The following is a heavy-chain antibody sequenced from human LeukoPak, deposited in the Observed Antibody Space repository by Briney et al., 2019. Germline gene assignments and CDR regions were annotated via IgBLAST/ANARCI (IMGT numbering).Heavy chain of an antibody. Sequence: SVKVSRKASGYTFTSYIISWVRQAPGQGLEWMGGIIPIFGTANYAQKFQGRVTITADESTSTAYMELSSLRSEDTAVYYCARTIFGVVPRRDYYYYYYMDVWGKGTTVTVSS. CDR2: IIPIFGTA. CDR3: ARTIFGVVPRRDYYYYYYMDV. J-gene: IGHJ6*03. D-gene: IGHD3-3*01. V-gene: IGHV1-69*13. CDR1: GYTFTSYI.